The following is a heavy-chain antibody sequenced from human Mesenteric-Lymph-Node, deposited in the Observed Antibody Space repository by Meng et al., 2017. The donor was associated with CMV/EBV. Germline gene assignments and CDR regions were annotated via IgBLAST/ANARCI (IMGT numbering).Heavy chain of an antibody. J-gene: IGHJ4*02. CDR2: ISYDGSNK. CDR1: GFTFSSYA. D-gene: IGHD2-2*01. CDR3: ARQPLQDTVVVPAAMSREGFDY. Sequence: GGSLRLSCAASGFTFSSYAMHWVRQAPGKGLEWVAVISYDGSNKYYADSVKGRFTISRDNSKNTLYLQMNSLRAEDTAVYYCARQPLQDTVVVPAAMSREGFDYWGQGTLVTVSS. V-gene: IGHV3-30-3*01.